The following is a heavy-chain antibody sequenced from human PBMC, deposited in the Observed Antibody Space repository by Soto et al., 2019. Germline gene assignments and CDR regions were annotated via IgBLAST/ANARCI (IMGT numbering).Heavy chain of an antibody. CDR3: ARAPPYYYDSSGYYYVGGMDV. Sequence: GASVKVSCKASGYTFTSYAMHWVRQAPGQRLEWMGWINAGNGNTKYSQKFQGRATITRDTSASTAYMELSRLRSDDTAVYYCARAPPYYYDSSGYYYVGGMDVWGQGTTVTVSS. D-gene: IGHD3-22*01. CDR1: GYTFTSYA. CDR2: INAGNGNT. V-gene: IGHV1-3*01. J-gene: IGHJ6*02.